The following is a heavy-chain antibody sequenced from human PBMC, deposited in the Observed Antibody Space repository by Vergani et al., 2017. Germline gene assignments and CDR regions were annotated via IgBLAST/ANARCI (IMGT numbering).Heavy chain of an antibody. J-gene: IGHJ4*02. CDR2: IHPADSDT. V-gene: IGHV5-51*01. CDR3: ARLYGRDSSGSKYFDY. Sequence: EVQLVQSGAEVKKPGESLKISCQISRYSFINYWIGWVRQMPGKGLEWMGIIHPADSDTRYSPSFQGQVTISVDKSISTAYLQRSSLRASDSAMYYCARLYGRDSSGSKYFDYWGQGTLVTVSS. CDR1: RYSFINYW. D-gene: IGHD3-22*01.